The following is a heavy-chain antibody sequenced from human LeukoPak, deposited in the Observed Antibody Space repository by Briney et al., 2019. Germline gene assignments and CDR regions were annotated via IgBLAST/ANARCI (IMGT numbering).Heavy chain of an antibody. D-gene: IGHD3-3*01. V-gene: IGHV3-30-3*02. CDR3: AKIGYYDFWSGYPDY. CDR1: GFTFSSYA. J-gene: IGHJ4*02. Sequence: GGSLRLSCAASGFTFSSYAMHWVRQAPGKGLEWVAVISYDGSNKYYADSVKGRFTISRDNSKNTLYLQMNSLRAEDTAVYYCAKIGYYDFWSGYPDYWGQGTLVTVSS. CDR2: ISYDGSNK.